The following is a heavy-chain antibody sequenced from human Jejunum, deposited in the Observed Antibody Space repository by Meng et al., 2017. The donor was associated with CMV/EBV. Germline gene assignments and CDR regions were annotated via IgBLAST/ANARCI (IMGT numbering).Heavy chain of an antibody. CDR3: ARKWDDAFDV. Sequence: CKTSGYTFSTYGVTWVRQAPVQGLEWLGWISGYNGYTFYAQNVQGRVTITTDTTTTTTYMELRSLRSDDTAIYYCARKWDDAFDVWGQGTMVTVSS. CDR1: GYTFSTYG. CDR2: ISGYNGYT. J-gene: IGHJ3*01. D-gene: IGHD1-26*01. V-gene: IGHV1-18*01.